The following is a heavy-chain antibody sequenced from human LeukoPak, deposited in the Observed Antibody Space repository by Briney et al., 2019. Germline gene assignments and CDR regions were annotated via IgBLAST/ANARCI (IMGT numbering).Heavy chain of an antibody. D-gene: IGHD4-17*01. V-gene: IGHV3-48*03. CDR2: ISSSGSTI. CDR3: ARGPADYGDPNGDY. Sequence: GGSLRLSCAASGFTFSSYEMNWVRQAPGKGLEWVSYISSSGSTIYYADSVKGRFTISRDNAKNSLYLQMNSLRAEDTAVYYCARGPADYGDPNGDYWGQGTLVTVSS. J-gene: IGHJ4*02. CDR1: GFTFSSYE.